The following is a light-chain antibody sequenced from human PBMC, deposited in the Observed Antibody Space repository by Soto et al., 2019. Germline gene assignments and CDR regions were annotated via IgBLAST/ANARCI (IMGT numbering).Light chain of an antibody. CDR1: QSVSSSY. CDR3: QQYGSSPQT. V-gene: IGKV3-20*01. Sequence: EIVVTQSPGTLSLSPGERATLSCRASQSVSSSYLAWYQQKPGQAPRLLIYGASSRATGIPDRFSGSGSGTDFTLTISSLEPEDFAVYYCQQYGSSPQTFGQGTTVDIK. J-gene: IGKJ1*01. CDR2: GAS.